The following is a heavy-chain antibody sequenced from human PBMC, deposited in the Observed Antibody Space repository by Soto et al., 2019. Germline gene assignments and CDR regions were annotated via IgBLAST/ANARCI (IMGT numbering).Heavy chain of an antibody. CDR2: INSDGSST. CDR1: GFTFSSYW. CDR3: AGKIGRYLDG. V-gene: IGHV3-74*01. Sequence: PGGSLRLSCAASGFTFSSYWMHWVRQAPGKGLVWVSRINSDGSSTYYADSVKGRFTISRDNAKNTLYLQMNSLRAEDTAVYFCAGKIGRYLDGWGQGTMVTVSS. D-gene: IGHD3-9*01. J-gene: IGHJ3*01.